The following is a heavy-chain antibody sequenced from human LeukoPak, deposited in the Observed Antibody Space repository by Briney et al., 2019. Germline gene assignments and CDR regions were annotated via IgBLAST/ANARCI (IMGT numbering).Heavy chain of an antibody. CDR1: GGTFSSYA. V-gene: IGHV1-69*04. CDR3: ARLRAVHGFDI. J-gene: IGHJ3*02. CDR2: IIPILGIA. Sequence: GASVKVSCRASGGTFSSYAISWVRQAPGQGLEWMGRIIPILGIANYAQKFQGRVTMTRDTSTSTVYMEVSSLTSEDTAVYYCARLRAVHGFDIWGQGTMVTVSS. D-gene: IGHD6-19*01.